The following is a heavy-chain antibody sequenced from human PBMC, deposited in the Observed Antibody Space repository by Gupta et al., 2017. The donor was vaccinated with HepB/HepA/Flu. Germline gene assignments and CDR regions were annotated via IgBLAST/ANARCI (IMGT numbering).Heavy chain of an antibody. Sequence: QVQLQQGGTGLLKPSETLSLSCGVSNGSLSGDYWSWIRQPPGKGLEWLGEINHGGSANYNPSLRSRVTISIDTSKKQFFLKVNSVTAADTAVYYCARGRTHYCDMTSCLSHVYFDIWGQGTMVIVSS. CDR1: NGSLSGDY. V-gene: IGHV4-34*02. J-gene: IGHJ3*02. CDR3: ARGRTHYCDMTSCLSHVYFDI. D-gene: IGHD3-22*01. CDR2: INHGGSA.